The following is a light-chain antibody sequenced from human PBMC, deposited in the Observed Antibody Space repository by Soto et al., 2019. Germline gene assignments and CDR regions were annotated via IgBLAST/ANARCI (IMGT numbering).Light chain of an antibody. J-gene: IGKJ1*01. V-gene: IGKV3D-15*01. CDR1: QSVRTK. CDR2: GAS. CDR3: QHYNSYSEA. Sequence: EIVMTQSPATLSVSPGEGATLSCRASQSVRTKLAWYQQKAGQAPRLLIYGASSRATGIPDRFSGSGSGTDFTLTISGLQPDDFATYYCQHYNSYSEAFGQGTKVDIK.